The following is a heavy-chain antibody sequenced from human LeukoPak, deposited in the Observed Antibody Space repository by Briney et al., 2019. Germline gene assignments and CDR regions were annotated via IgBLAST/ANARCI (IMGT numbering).Heavy chain of an antibody. CDR3: VTKLYVSHHTHAFDI. CDR1: GFTFSNYP. Sequence: PGGSLRLSCTASGFTFSNYPINFVRQAPGKGLDWVSAISGSGTTIYYADAVRGWFTISRDNSKNTVYLQMNSLRAEDTALYYCVTKLYVSHHTHAFDIWGQGTMVTVSP. J-gene: IGHJ3*02. CDR2: ISGSGTTI. V-gene: IGHV3-23*01. D-gene: IGHD3-16*01.